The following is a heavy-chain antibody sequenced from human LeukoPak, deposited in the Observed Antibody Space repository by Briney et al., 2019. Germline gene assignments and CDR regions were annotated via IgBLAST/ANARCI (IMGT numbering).Heavy chain of an antibody. J-gene: IGHJ4*02. CDR2: IYYSGRS. CDR1: GDSISSGDYY. V-gene: IGHV4-30-4*01. Sequence: PSETLSLTCTVSGDSISSGDYYWSWIRQPPGKGLEWIGYIYYSGRSYYNPSLESRITISVDTSKNQFSLKLGSVTAADTAVYYCAKTYYDSSGYHFDNWGQGTLVTVSS. CDR3: AKTYYDSSGYHFDN. D-gene: IGHD3-22*01.